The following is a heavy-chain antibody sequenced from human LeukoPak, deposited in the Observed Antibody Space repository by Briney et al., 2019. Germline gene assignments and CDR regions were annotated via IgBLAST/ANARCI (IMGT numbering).Heavy chain of an antibody. CDR2: IYSGGST. Sequence: GGSLRLSCAASGFTVSSNYMSWVRQAPGKGLEWVSVIYSGGSTYYADSVKGRFTISRDNSKNTLYLQMNSLRAEDTAVYYCAKRTYSYGLLVDYWGQGTLVTVSS. D-gene: IGHD5-18*01. CDR1: GFTVSSNY. V-gene: IGHV3-53*01. CDR3: AKRTYSYGLLVDY. J-gene: IGHJ4*02.